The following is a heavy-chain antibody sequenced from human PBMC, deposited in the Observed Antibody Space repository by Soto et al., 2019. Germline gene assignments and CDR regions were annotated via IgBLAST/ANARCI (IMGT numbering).Heavy chain of an antibody. CDR1: GYTFAGYY. CDR2: INPNSGGT. CDR3: ARGHSTDCSNGVCSFFYNHEMDV. Sequence: ASVKVSCKASGYTFAGYYMHWVRQAPGQGLEWMGWINPNSGGTNYAQKFQGRVTVTRDTSISTVYMELTRLRSDDTAVYFCARGHSTDCSNGVCSFFYNHEMDVWGQGTAVTVSS. V-gene: IGHV1-2*02. J-gene: IGHJ6*02. D-gene: IGHD2-8*01.